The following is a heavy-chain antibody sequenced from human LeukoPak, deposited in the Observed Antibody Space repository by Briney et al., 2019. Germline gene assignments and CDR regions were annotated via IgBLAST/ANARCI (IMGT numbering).Heavy chain of an antibody. D-gene: IGHD1-26*01. CDR2: ISSSGSTI. J-gene: IGHJ4*02. CDR1: GFTFSDYY. V-gene: IGHV3-11*01. Sequence: GGSLRLSCAASGFTFSDYYMSWIRQAPGKGLEWVSYISSSGSTIYYADSATGRFTISRDNAKYSLYLQMNSLRAEDTAVYYCASRRTNNASASEDYWGQGTLVTVSS. CDR3: ASRRTNNASASEDY.